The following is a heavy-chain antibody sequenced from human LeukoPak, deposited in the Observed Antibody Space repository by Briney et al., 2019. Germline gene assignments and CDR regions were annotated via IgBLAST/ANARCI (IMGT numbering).Heavy chain of an antibody. CDR1: GYTFTNYG. Sequence: ASVKVSCKASGYTFTNYGISWVRQAPGQGLEWMGWISAYNGYTDYAQKLQFRVTMTTDTSTSTAYMELRSLRSDDTAVYYCARDKAVTTEETHHFQHWGQGTLVTVSS. J-gene: IGHJ1*01. D-gene: IGHD4-23*01. CDR2: ISAYNGYT. CDR3: ARDKAVTTEETHHFQH. V-gene: IGHV1-18*01.